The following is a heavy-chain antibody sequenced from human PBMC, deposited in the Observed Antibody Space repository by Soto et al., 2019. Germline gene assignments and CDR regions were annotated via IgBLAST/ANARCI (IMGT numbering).Heavy chain of an antibody. D-gene: IGHD3-3*01. Sequence: SETLSLTCTVSGGSISSYCWSWIRQPPGKGLEWIGYIYYSGSTNYNPSLKSRVTISVDTSKNQFSLKLSSVTAADTAVYYCARVVRFVSDWFDPWGQGTLVTVSS. CDR3: ARVVRFVSDWFDP. CDR1: GGSISSYC. V-gene: IGHV4-59*01. CDR2: IYYSGST. J-gene: IGHJ5*02.